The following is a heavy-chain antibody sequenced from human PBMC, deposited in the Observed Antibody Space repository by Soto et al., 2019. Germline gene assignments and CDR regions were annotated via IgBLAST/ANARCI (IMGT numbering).Heavy chain of an antibody. Sequence: SETLSLTCTVSGGSISSSSYYWGWIRQPPGKGLEWIGSIYYSGSTYYNQSLKSRVTISVDKSKNQFSLKLSSVTAADTAVYYCARLEGLATISYYFDYWGQGTLVTVSS. CDR1: GGSISSSSYY. V-gene: IGHV4-39*01. CDR3: ARLEGLATISYYFDY. D-gene: IGHD3-9*01. CDR2: IYYSGST. J-gene: IGHJ4*02.